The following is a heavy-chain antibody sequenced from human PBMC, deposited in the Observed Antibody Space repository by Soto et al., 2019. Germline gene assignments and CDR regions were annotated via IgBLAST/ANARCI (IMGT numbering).Heavy chain of an antibody. V-gene: IGHV4-59*01. CDR1: GGSIRNVY. D-gene: IGHD2-15*01. CDR2: IFHSGNA. CDR3: ARAHAPTLPFDY. J-gene: IGHJ4*01. Sequence: SETLSLTCTVSGGSIRNVYWSWIRQPPGKGLEWIGFIFHSGNAKYNPSLKSRVTISVDTSKNQFSLSLDSVTAADTAVYFCARAHAPTLPFDYWGQGTLVTVS.